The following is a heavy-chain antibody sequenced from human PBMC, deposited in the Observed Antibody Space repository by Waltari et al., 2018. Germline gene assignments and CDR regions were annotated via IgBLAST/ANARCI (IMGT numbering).Heavy chain of an antibody. J-gene: IGHJ6*03. CDR1: GGSCRGYY. CDR2: INHSGST. V-gene: IGHV4-34*01. Sequence: QVQLQQWGAGLLKPSEPLYLTCAVYGGSCRGYYWSWLRQPPGMGLARVGEINHSGSTNYNPSLKSRVTISGDTSKNQFSLKLSSVTAADTAVYYCARGRRTNYDGSGSYFQRPMDYYMDVWGKGTTVTVSS. D-gene: IGHD3-10*01. CDR3: ARGRRTNYDGSGSYFQRPMDYYMDV.